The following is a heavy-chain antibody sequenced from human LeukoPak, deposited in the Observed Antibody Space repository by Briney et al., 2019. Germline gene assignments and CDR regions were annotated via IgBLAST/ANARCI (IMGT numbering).Heavy chain of an antibody. V-gene: IGHV1-46*01. Sequence: SVKVSRKASGYTFTSYYMHWVRQAPGQGLEWMGIINPSGGSTSYAQKFQGRVTMTRDTSTSTVYMELSSLRSEDTAVYYCARVRSPGIAAAGKTRFDYWGQGTLVTVSS. CDR1: GYTFTSYY. D-gene: IGHD6-13*01. CDR3: ARVRSPGIAAAGKTRFDY. J-gene: IGHJ4*02. CDR2: INPSGGST.